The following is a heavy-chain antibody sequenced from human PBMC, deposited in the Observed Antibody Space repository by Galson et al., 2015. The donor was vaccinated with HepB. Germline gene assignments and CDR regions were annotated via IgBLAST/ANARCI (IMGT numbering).Heavy chain of an antibody. Sequence: ETLSLTCTVSGDSISSNYWTCIRQPPGKGLEWIGYIYHSGSTKNNPALRRRVTTSIDTTKNQFSRKLSSVTAADTAVYYCARWSAAGLNWGQGTLVTVSS. D-gene: IGHD6-13*01. CDR3: ARWSAAGLN. V-gene: IGHV4-59*12. CDR1: GDSISSNY. J-gene: IGHJ4*02. CDR2: IYHSGST.